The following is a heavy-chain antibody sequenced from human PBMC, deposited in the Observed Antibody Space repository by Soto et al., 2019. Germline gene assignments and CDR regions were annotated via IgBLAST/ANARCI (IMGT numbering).Heavy chain of an antibody. V-gene: IGHV3-23*01. Sequence: EVQLLESGGGLVQPGGSLRLSCAASGFTFSSYAMSWVRQAPGKGLEGVSAISGSGGSTYYADSVKGRFTISRDNSKNTLYLQMNSLRAEDTAVYYCAKDRLRLGELRSNLFDPWGQGTLVTVSS. CDR3: AKDRLRLGELRSNLFDP. J-gene: IGHJ5*02. D-gene: IGHD3-16*01. CDR2: ISGSGGST. CDR1: GFTFSSYA.